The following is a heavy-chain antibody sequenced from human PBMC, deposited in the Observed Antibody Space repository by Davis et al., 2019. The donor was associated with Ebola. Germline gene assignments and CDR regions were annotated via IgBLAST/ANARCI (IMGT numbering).Heavy chain of an antibody. V-gene: IGHV4-61*01. J-gene: IGHJ4*02. CDR3: ARGQRGYRF. CDR2: IYYSGST. Sequence: MPGGSLRLSCTVSGGSVSSRSYYWSWIRQPPGKGLEWIGYIYYSGSTNYSPSLKSRVTISVDTSKNQFSLNLNSVTAADTAVYYCARGQRGYRFWGRGTLVSVST. CDR1: GGSVSSRSYY. D-gene: IGHD5-18*01.